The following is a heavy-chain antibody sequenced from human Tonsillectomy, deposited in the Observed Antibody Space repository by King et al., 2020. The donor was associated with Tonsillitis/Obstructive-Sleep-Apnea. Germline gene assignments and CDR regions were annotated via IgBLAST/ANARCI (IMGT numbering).Heavy chain of an antibody. CDR3: ARGYCSGGSCYGYDAFDI. CDR2: MSTTGDT. Sequence: QLVESGGGLVQPGGSLRLSCAVSGFTFSTYDMHWVRQAAGKGLEWVSGMSTTGDTIYPGSVKGRFTISRENAKNSLYLQMNSLTAGDTAVYYCARGYCSGGSCYGYDAFDIRGQGTMVTVSS. V-gene: IGHV3-13*04. CDR1: GFTFSTYD. D-gene: IGHD2-15*01. J-gene: IGHJ3*02.